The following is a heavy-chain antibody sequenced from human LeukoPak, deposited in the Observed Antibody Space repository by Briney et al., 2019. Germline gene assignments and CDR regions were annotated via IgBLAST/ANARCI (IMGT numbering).Heavy chain of an antibody. CDR2: ISSSSSYI. J-gene: IGHJ4*02. V-gene: IGHV3-21*01. Sequence: GGSLRLSCAASGFTFSSYSMNWVRQAPGKGLEWVSSISSSSSYIYYADSVKGRFTISRDNAKNSLYLQMNSLRAEDTAVYYCAKAWDCSGGSCYSFDYWGRGTLLRVPS. D-gene: IGHD2-15*01. CDR1: GFTFSSYS. CDR3: AKAWDCSGGSCYSFDY.